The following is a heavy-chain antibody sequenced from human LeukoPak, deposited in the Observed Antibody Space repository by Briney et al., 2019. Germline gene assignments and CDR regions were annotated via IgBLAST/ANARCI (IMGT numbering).Heavy chain of an antibody. Sequence: ASVKVSCKASGFTFSAYSIHWVRQAPGQGLEWMGGIIPIFDTTNYAQKFQGGVTITADESTSTAYMELSSLRSEDTAMYYCARAGDVLTGYYNLDYWGQGMLVTVSS. V-gene: IGHV1-69*13. J-gene: IGHJ4*02. CDR3: ARAGDVLTGYYNLDY. CDR1: GFTFSAYS. D-gene: IGHD3-9*01. CDR2: IIPIFDTT.